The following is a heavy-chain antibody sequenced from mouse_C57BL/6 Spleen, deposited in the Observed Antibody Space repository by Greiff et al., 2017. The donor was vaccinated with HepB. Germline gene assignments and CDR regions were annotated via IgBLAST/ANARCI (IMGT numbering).Heavy chain of an antibody. V-gene: IGHV1-18*01. D-gene: IGHD2-3*01. J-gene: IGHJ4*01. CDR2: INPNNGGT. Sequence: EVQLQQSGPELVKPGASVKIPCKASGYTFTDYNMDWVKQSHGKSLEWIGDINPNNGGTIYNQKFKGKATLTVDKSSSTAYMELRSLTSEDTAVYYCARMIDGYYVRGGMDYWGQGTSVTVSS. CDR1: GYTFTDYN. CDR3: ARMIDGYYVRGGMDY.